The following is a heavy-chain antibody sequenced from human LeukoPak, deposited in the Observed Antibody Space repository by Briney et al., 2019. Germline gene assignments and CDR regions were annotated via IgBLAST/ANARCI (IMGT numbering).Heavy chain of an antibody. D-gene: IGHD6-19*01. CDR1: GYTFTSYY. J-gene: IGHJ4*02. CDR3: AREALAVAGLDY. V-gene: IGHV1-46*01. Sequence: ASVKVSCKASGYTFTSYYMHWVRQAPGQGLEWMGIINPSGGSTSYAQKFQGRVTMTRDMSTSTAYMELSSLRSEDMAVYYCAREALAVAGLDYWGQGTLVTVSS. CDR2: INPSGGST.